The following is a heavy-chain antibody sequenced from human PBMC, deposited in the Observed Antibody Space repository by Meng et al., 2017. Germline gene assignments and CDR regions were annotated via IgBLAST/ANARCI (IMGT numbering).Heavy chain of an antibody. J-gene: IGHJ4*01. D-gene: IGHD6-19*01. CDR1: GYSISSGYY. Sequence: ESLKISCTVSGYSISSGYYWGWIRQPPGKGLEWIGSIYHSGSTYFNPSLKSRVTISVDTSKNQFSLKLSSVTAADTAVYYCARSAGTTSIAVAGTFDYWGQERWSPSPQ. CDR2: IYHSGST. CDR3: ARSAGTTSIAVAGTFDY. V-gene: IGHV4-38-2*02.